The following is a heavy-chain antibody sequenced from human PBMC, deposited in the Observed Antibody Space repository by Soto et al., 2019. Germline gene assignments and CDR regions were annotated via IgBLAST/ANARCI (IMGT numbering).Heavy chain of an antibody. V-gene: IGHV1-3*01. D-gene: IGHD2-15*01. J-gene: IGHJ6*03. CDR3: ASSPPCSGGSCYSPMDV. CDR2: IIPANGKA. Sequence: ASVKVSCKASGYTFTNFAIHWVRQAPGQRLEWMGWIIPANGKAKYAQKFQGRVTITGDTSTSTAYMELSSLRSEDAAVYYCASSPPCSGGSCYSPMDVWGKGTTVTVSS. CDR1: GYTFTNFA.